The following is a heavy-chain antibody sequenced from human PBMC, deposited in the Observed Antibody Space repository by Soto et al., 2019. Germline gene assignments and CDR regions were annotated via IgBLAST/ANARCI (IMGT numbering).Heavy chain of an antibody. CDR2: IYSGGST. CDR3: ARVLGQDSSGYSHHYYYGMDV. J-gene: IGHJ6*02. V-gene: IGHV3-53*01. Sequence: PGGSLRLSCAASGFTVSSNYMSWVRQAPGKGLEWVSVIYSGGSTYYADSVKGRFTISRDNSKNTLYLQMNSLRAEDTAVYYCARVLGQDSSGYSHHYYYGMDVWGQGTTVTVSS. D-gene: IGHD3-22*01. CDR1: GFTVSSNY.